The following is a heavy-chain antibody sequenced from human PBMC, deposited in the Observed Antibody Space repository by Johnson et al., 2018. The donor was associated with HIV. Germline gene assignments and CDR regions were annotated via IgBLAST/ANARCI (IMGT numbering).Heavy chain of an antibody. CDR2: ILYDGSNK. Sequence: QVQLVESGGGVAQPGRSLRLSCAASRFTFSFYAMHWVRQAPGKGLEWVALILYDGSNKYYADSVKGRFTISRDNSKNTLSLQMNSLRAEDTAVYYCERGYYYDSSGSDDAFDIWGQGTMVTVSS. CDR1: RFTFSFYA. J-gene: IGHJ3*02. D-gene: IGHD3-22*01. V-gene: IGHV3-30-3*01. CDR3: ERGYYYDSSGSDDAFDI.